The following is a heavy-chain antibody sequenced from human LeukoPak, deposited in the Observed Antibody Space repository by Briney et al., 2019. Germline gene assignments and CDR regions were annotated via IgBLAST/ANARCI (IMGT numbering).Heavy chain of an antibody. V-gene: IGHV7-4-1*02. Sequence: ASVKVSCKASGYPFSSHFLNWVRQAPGQGLEWMGNIDTTTGNPRYAQDFTGRFVFSLDTSVSTAYLQITSLKADDTAAYYCVRGTPTPGMDYWGQGTQVTVSS. J-gene: IGHJ4*02. CDR1: GYPFSSHF. D-gene: IGHD3-10*01. CDR2: IDTTTGNP. CDR3: VRGTPTPGMDY.